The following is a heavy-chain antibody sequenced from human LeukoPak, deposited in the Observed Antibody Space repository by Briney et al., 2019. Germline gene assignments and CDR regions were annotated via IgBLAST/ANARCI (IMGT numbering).Heavy chain of an antibody. CDR3: AKDMFRYSSGDAFDI. CDR1: GFTFSSYG. V-gene: IGHV3-30*18. Sequence: GRSLRLSRAASGFTFSSYGMHWVRQAPGKGLEWEAVISYDGSNKYYADSVKGRFTISRDNSKNTLYLQMNSLRAEDTAVYYCAKDMFRYSSGDAFDIWGQGTMVTVSS. CDR2: ISYDGSNK. J-gene: IGHJ3*02. D-gene: IGHD6-19*01.